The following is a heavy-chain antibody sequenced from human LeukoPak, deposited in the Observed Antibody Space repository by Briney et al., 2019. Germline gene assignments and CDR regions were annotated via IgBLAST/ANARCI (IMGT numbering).Heavy chain of an antibody. V-gene: IGHV1-8*01. D-gene: IGHD1-7*01. CDR2: MNPNSGNT. CDR3: AREWITGTTFGNYYYYYMDV. J-gene: IGHJ6*03. CDR1: GYTFTSYD. Sequence: ASVKVSCKASGYTFTSYDISWVRQATGQGLEWMGWMNPNSGNTGYAQKFQGRVTMTRNTSISTAYMELSSLRSEDTAVYYCAREWITGTTFGNYYYYYMDVWGKGTTVTVSS.